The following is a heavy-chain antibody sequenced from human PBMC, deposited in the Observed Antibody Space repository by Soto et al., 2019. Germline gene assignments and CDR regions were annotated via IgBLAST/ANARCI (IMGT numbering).Heavy chain of an antibody. V-gene: IGHV3-30*18. Sequence: QVQLVESGGGVVQPGRSLRLSCAASGFTFSNYGMQWVRQAPGKGLEWVAVVSRDGFTKFYAGSVKGRFTISRDNSKNTLALQVNSMRPADTACYYCVKELHSDGYGAAFEVWGQGTMVTFS. D-gene: IGHD5-18*01. CDR3: VKELHSDGYGAAFEV. J-gene: IGHJ3*01. CDR2: VSRDGFTK. CDR1: GFTFSNYG.